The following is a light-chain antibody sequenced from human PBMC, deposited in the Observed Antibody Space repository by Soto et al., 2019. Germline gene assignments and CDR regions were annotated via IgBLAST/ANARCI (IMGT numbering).Light chain of an antibody. CDR3: CFYTSSGNPYV. J-gene: IGLJ1*01. CDR1: SSDVGAYDY. Sequence: QSALTQPASVSGSPGQSITISCTGTSSDVGAYDYVSWYQQHPDKAPKLIIYVVSNRPSGVSNRFSGSKSANTASLTISGLQDEDDADYYCCFYTSSGNPYVFGTGTKVTVL. V-gene: IGLV2-14*01. CDR2: VVS.